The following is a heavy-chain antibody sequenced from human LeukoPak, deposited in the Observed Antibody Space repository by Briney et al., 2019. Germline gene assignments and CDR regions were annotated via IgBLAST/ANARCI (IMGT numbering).Heavy chain of an antibody. J-gene: IGHJ5*02. Sequence: SQTLSLTCTVSGGSISSGSYYWSWIRQPAGKGLEWIGRIYTSGSTNYNPSLKSRVTISVDTSKNQFSLKLSSVTAADTAVYYCAKDRYCSSTSCYNWFDPWGQGTLVTVSS. CDR1: GGSISSGSYY. CDR2: IYTSGST. D-gene: IGHD2-2*01. CDR3: AKDRYCSSTSCYNWFDP. V-gene: IGHV4-61*02.